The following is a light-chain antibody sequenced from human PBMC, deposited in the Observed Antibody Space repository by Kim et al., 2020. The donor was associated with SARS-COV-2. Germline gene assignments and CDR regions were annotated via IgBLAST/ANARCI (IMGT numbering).Light chain of an antibody. J-gene: IGLJ2*01. V-gene: IGLV1-51*01. CDR1: SSNIVNNY. CDR3: GTWDSSLSAGVV. CDR2: DNN. Sequence: QKVTISCSGSSSNIVNNYVSWYQQLPGTAPKLLIYDNNKRPSGIPDRFSGSKSCTSATLGITGLQTGDEADYYCGTWDSSLSAGVVFGGGTQLTVL.